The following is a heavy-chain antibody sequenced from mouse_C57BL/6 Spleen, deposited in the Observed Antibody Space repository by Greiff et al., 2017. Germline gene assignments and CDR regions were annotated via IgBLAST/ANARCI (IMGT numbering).Heavy chain of an antibody. CDR3: TREYYYGSSYGFAY. Sequence: EVKLVESGEGLVKPGGSLKLSCAASGFTFSSYAMSWVRQTPEKRLEWGAYISSGGDYIYYADTVKGRFTISRDNARNTLYLQMSSLKSEDTAMYYCTREYYYGSSYGFAYWGQGTLVTVSA. CDR2: ISSGGDYI. V-gene: IGHV5-9-1*02. CDR1: GFTFSSYA. D-gene: IGHD1-1*01. J-gene: IGHJ3*01.